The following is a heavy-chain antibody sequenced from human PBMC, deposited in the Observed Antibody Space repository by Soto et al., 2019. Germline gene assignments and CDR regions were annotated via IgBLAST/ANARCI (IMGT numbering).Heavy chain of an antibody. CDR2: ISYDGSNK. CDR1: GFTFSSYG. Sequence: QVQLVESGGGVVQPGRSLRLSCAASGFTFSSYGMHWVRQAPGKGLEWVAVISYDGSNKYYADSVKGRFTISRDNSKNTLYLQMNSLRAEDTAVYYCAKDWRVGYCSSTSCYEYFDYWGQRTLVTVSS. V-gene: IGHV3-30*18. J-gene: IGHJ4*02. CDR3: AKDWRVGYCSSTSCYEYFDY. D-gene: IGHD2-2*01.